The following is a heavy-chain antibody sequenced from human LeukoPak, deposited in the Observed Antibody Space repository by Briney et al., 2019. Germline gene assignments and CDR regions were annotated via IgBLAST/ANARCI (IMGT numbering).Heavy chain of an antibody. CDR1: GGSISSGGFY. J-gene: IGHJ5*02. CDR2: IYYSGST. D-gene: IGHD2-15*01. Sequence: SETLSLTCSVSGGSISSGGFYWSWIRQHPGKGLEWIGYIYYSGSTYYNPSLKSRITMSADTSKNQFSLNLGSVTAADTAVYYCARSLAYCSGGSCYLRWFDPWGRGILVTVSS. CDR3: ARSLAYCSGGSCYLRWFDP. V-gene: IGHV4-31*03.